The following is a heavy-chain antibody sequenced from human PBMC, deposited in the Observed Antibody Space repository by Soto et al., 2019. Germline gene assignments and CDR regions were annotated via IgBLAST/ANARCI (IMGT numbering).Heavy chain of an antibody. J-gene: IGHJ4*02. CDR1: GFTFTNYW. CDR2: IKGDVITT. D-gene: IGHD3-3*01. CDR3: ARGAFGAYYLDS. V-gene: IGHV3-74*01. Sequence: EVQLVESGGGLVQPGGSLRLSCVASGFTFTNYWIHWVRQTPGEGLVWVSRIKGDVITTYYADSVKGRFTISRDNAKNTVFLQMNSLRAEDTAVYYCARGAFGAYYLDSWGQGTLVIVS.